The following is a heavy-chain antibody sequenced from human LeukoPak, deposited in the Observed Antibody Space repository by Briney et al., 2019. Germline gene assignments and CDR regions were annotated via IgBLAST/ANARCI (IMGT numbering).Heavy chain of an antibody. CDR3: AGRASDSYLLY. CDR1: GFSFTSFS. CDR2: ISFNGGNK. D-gene: IGHD2-15*01. V-gene: IGHV3-30-3*01. Sequence: GGSLRLSCAASGFSFTSFSMHWVRQAPGKGLEWVALISFNGGNKYYADSVEGRFTTSRDNAKNSLYLQMNSLRVEDTAIYYCAGRASDSYLLYWGQGILVTVSA. J-gene: IGHJ4*02.